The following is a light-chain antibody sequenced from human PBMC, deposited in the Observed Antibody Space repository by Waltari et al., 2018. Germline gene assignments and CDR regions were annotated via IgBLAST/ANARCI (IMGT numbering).Light chain of an antibody. CDR3: CSYAGSRTWV. CDR1: SSYFGPFIY. V-gene: IGLV2-23*02. CDR2: DVS. J-gene: IGLJ3*02. Sequence: QSALPQPASVSVSPGQSFSIPSIGPSSYFGPFIYFSLYFKFPATAPKLLLYDVSQRPSGVSTRFSGSKSGNTASLTISGLQAEDEAIYYCCSYAGSRTWVFGGWAKLTVL.